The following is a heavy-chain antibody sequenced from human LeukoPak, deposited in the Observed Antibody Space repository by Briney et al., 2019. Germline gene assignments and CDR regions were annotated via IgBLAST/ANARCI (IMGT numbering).Heavy chain of an antibody. J-gene: IGHJ4*02. V-gene: IGHV1-18*01. CDR1: GYTFTSYG. D-gene: IGHD3-22*01. CDR3: ARENVYYDSSDYYPRFDY. CDR2: ISAYNGNT. Sequence: ASVKVSCKASGYTFTSYGISWLRQAPGQGLECMGWISAYNGNTNYAQNLQVRVTMTTDTSTSTAYMELRSLRSDDTAVYYCARENVYYDSSDYYPRFDYWGQGTLVTVSS.